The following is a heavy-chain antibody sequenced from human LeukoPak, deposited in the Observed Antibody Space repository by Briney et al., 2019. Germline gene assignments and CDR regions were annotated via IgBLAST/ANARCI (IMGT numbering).Heavy chain of an antibody. CDR1: GGTYSSYT. CDR3: ASPMTTVVTEYYFDY. CDR2: IIPILGIA. D-gene: IGHD4-23*01. J-gene: IGHJ4*02. V-gene: IGHV1-69*02. Sequence: GASVKVSCKGSGGTYSSYTISWVRQAPGQGPEWMGRIIPILGIANYAQKFQGRVTITADKSTSTAYMELSSLRPEDTAVYYCASPMTTVVTEYYFDYWGQGTLVTVSS.